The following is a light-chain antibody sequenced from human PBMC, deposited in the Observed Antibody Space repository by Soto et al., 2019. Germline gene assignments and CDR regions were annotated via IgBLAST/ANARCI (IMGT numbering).Light chain of an antibody. CDR1: QSVSSSY. Sequence: EIVLTQSPGTLSLSPGERATLSCRASQSVSSSYLAWYQQKPGQAPRLLIYGASSRATGIPDRFSGSGSGTDFTLTISRLEPEEFAVYYCQHSAAFGQGTKVEIK. J-gene: IGKJ1*01. V-gene: IGKV3-20*01. CDR3: QHSAA. CDR2: GAS.